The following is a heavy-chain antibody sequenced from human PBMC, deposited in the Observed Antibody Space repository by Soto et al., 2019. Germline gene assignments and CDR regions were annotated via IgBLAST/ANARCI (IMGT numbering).Heavy chain of an antibody. V-gene: IGHV4-34*01. CDR1: GGSFSGYY. D-gene: IGHD3-10*01. Sequence: QVQLQQWGAGLLKPSETLSLTCAVYGGSFSGYYWSWIRQPPGLGLVWIGEINHSGSTNYTPSLKRLVPISVDASKNQFSLKLSSVTAADPAVYYCARGRSGATMVRGARPHYYFDYWGQGTLVPVSS. J-gene: IGHJ4*02. CDR3: ARGRSGATMVRGARPHYYFDY. CDR2: INHSGST.